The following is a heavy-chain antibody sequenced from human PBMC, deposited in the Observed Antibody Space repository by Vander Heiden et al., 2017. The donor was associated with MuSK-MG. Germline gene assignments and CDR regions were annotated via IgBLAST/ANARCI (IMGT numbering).Heavy chain of an antibody. J-gene: IGHJ5*02. CDR1: GRSFSCYY. Sequence: VQLQQWGVGLLKPSVTLSLSCAVYGRSFSCYYWSWNRQPPGKGLEWMGEINHSGSTNYNPSLKSRVSITADTSKNQYSQKLSYVTGADTAVDYYAGGLRAAMGLNGFDPWGQGTLVNVAS. CDR2: INHSGST. V-gene: IGHV4-34*01. CDR3: AGGLRAAMGLNGFDP. D-gene: IGHD6-13*01.